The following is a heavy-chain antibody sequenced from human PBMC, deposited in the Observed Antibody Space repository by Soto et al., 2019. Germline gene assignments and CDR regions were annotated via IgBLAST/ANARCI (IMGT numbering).Heavy chain of an antibody. CDR2: IHHSGGT. CDR1: GDSISSHDW. D-gene: IGHD3-3*01. Sequence: QVQLQESGPGLVKPSGTLSLTCAVSGDSISSHDWWSWVRQPPNKGLEWIAEIHHSGGTNYNPSLMSRATIPVDNSKNQFPLKLISATAADTAVYYCVRNGYYSLDYWGQGTLVSVSS. CDR3: VRNGYYSLDY. J-gene: IGHJ4*02. V-gene: IGHV4-4*02.